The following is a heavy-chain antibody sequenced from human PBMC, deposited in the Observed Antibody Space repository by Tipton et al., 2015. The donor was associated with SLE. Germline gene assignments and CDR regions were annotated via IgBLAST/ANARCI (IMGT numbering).Heavy chain of an antibody. CDR2: IFSRGST. CDR1: GGSINSGTYY. J-gene: IGHJ4*02. Sequence: TLSLTCTVSGGSINSGTYYWSWIRQPAGKGLEWIGHIFSRGSTDYNPSLKSRVTISLDTSKTQFSLKLRSVTAADTAIYYCARGGYSSGWYGDYFVYCGQGTLVTVSS. CDR3: ARGGYSSGWYGDYFVY. D-gene: IGHD6-19*01. V-gene: IGHV4-61*09.